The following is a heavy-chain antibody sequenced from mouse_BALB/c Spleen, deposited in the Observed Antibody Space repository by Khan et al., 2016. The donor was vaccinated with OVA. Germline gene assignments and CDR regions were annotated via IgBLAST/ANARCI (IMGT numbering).Heavy chain of an antibody. CDR2: MIYSGHT. J-gene: IGHJ3*01. Sequence: EVKLLESGPSLVKPSQTLSLICSVTGDSITSGYWNWIRKFPGNKLEFMGYMIYSGHTYYNPSLKSRISITRHTSKNQYYLQLNSVTTEDTATYXFARSTYKYAFLYWGRGTLVSVSA. V-gene: IGHV3-8*02. CDR3: ARSTYKYAFLY. CDR1: GDSITSGY. D-gene: IGHD2-14*01.